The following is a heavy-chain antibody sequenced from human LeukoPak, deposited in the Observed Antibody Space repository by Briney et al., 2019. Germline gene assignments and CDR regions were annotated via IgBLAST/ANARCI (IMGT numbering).Heavy chain of an antibody. CDR2: INGSGDRT. CDR1: GFTFSNYA. V-gene: IGHV3-23*01. D-gene: IGHD1-14*01. Sequence: GGSLRLSCVASGFTFSNYAMNWVRQAPGKGLEWVSSINGSGDRTYYADSVKGRFTISRDNSKNTLYLQMNSLRAEDTAVYYCAKPARTDYADYWGQGTLVTVSS. J-gene: IGHJ4*02. CDR3: AKPARTDYADY.